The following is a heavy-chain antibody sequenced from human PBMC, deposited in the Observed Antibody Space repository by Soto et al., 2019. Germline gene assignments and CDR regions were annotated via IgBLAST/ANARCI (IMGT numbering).Heavy chain of an antibody. D-gene: IGHD2-15*01. CDR3: AISRVYCSGGSYYGMHKGWFDP. CDR2: IYYSGST. CDR1: GGSISSSSYY. J-gene: IGHJ5*02. Sequence: QLQLQESGPGLVKPSETLSLTCTVSGGSISSSSYYWGWIRQPPGKGLEWIGSIYYSGSTYYNPSLKSRVTISVDTSKNQCSLKLSSVTATDTAVYYCAISRVYCSGGSYYGMHKGWFDPWGHGTLVTVSS. V-gene: IGHV4-39*01.